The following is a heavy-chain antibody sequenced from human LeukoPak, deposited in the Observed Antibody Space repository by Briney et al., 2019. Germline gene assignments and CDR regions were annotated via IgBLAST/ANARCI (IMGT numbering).Heavy chain of an antibody. J-gene: IGHJ6*02. CDR2: VYYSGSA. V-gene: IGHV4-59*08. CDR3: ARQGRGAAASMDV. CDR1: GGSISNYY. D-gene: IGHD6-13*01. Sequence: PSETLSLTCTVSGGSISNYYWSWVRQPPGERLEWIGYVYYSGSANYNPSLKSRVTISVDTSKNEFSLKLRSVTATATAVYYCARQGRGAAASMDVWGQGTTVTVSS.